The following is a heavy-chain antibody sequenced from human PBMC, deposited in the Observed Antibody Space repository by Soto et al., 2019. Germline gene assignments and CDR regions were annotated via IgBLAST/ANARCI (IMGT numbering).Heavy chain of an antibody. V-gene: IGHV3-23*01. CDR2: ISSGGDAT. CDR1: GFTFSGYA. CDR3: ARKVSGSTGRPDLWYFDL. Sequence: EVQLLDSGGGLVQPGGSLRLSCAASGFTFSGYALTWVRQAPGKGLEWVSGISSGGDATFYADSVKGRFTISRDNSKNTLYLQMNTLRAADTAVYYCARKVSGSTGRPDLWYFDLWGRGTLVTVSS. D-gene: IGHD3-3*01. J-gene: IGHJ2*01.